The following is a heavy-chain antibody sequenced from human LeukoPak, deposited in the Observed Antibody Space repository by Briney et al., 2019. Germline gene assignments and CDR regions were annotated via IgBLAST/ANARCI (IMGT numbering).Heavy chain of an antibody. CDR2: IIPIFGTA. CDR1: GGTFSSYA. Sequence: SVKVSCKASGGTFSSYAISWARQAPGQGLEWMGGIIPIFGTANYAQKFQGRVTITADESTSTAYMELSSLRSEDTAVYYCARDCSGGSCLDYWGQGTLVTVSS. V-gene: IGHV1-69*13. CDR3: ARDCSGGSCLDY. D-gene: IGHD2-15*01. J-gene: IGHJ4*02.